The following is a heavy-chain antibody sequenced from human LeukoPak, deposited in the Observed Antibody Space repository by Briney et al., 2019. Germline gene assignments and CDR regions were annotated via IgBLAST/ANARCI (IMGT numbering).Heavy chain of an antibody. Sequence: EASVKVSCKASGYTFTGYYMHWVRQAPGQGLEWMGWINPSRGGTNSAQKFQGRVTMTRDTSISTAYMDLSSLRSDDTAVYYCAKDSKIVGATFRSYHYMDVWGKGTAVTVSS. J-gene: IGHJ6*03. CDR2: INPSRGGT. CDR1: GYTFTGYY. D-gene: IGHD1-26*01. V-gene: IGHV1-2*02. CDR3: AKDSKIVGATFRSYHYMDV.